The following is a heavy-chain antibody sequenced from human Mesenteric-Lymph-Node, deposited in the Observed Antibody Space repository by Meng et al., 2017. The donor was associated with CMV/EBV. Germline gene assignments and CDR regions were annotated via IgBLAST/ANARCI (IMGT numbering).Heavy chain of an antibody. CDR2: ISYDGSNK. V-gene: IGHV3-30-3*01. CDR3: ARDKDSRGWYYFYGMDV. Sequence: GESLKISCAASGFTFSNYAMHWVRQAPGKGLEWVAVISYDGSNKEYADSVKGRFTISRDNSKNTLYLEMNSLRAEDTAVYYCARDKDSRGWYYFYGMDVWGQGTTVTVSS. J-gene: IGHJ6*02. D-gene: IGHD6-19*01. CDR1: GFTFSNYA.